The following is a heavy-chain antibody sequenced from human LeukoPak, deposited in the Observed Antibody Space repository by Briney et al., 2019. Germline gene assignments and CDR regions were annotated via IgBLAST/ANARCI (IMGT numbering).Heavy chain of an antibody. J-gene: IGHJ6*03. CDR2: ISSSGSTI. D-gene: IGHD4-11*01. V-gene: IGHV3-11*04. CDR1: GFTFSDYY. CDR3: ARAHYIAVYYYYIDV. Sequence: PGGSLRLSCAASGFTFSDYYMRWIRQAPGKGLERVTYISSSGSTIYYADSVKGRFTISSDNAKNSLYLQRNSLRAEDTAVYYCARAHYIAVYYYYIDVWGKGTTVTVSS.